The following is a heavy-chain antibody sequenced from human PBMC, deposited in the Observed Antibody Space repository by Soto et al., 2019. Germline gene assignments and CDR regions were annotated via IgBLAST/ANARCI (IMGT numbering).Heavy chain of an antibody. CDR2: ISGSDGKT. CDR3: ARWSYLDY. Sequence: GGSLRLSFAASGFSFGSYALSWVRQAPGKGLEWVSTISGSDGKTFYADSVKGRFSISRDTSQSTLYLQMNSLRADDTAMYYCARWSYLDYWGQGTRVTVSS. D-gene: IGHD3-3*01. V-gene: IGHV3-23*01. CDR1: GFSFGSYA. J-gene: IGHJ4*02.